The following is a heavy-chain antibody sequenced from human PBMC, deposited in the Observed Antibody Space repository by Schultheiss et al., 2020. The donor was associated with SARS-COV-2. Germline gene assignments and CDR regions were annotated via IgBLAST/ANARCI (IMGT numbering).Heavy chain of an antibody. D-gene: IGHD3-3*01. J-gene: IGHJ6*02. CDR3: ARDRISVTLFGVVKDGMDV. V-gene: IGHV1-69*13. Sequence: SVKVSCKASGYTFTSYGISWVRQAPGQGLEWMGGIIPIFGTANYAQKFQGRVTITADESTSTAYMELSSLRSEDTAVYYCARDRISVTLFGVVKDGMDVWGQGTTVTVSS. CDR2: IIPIFGTA. CDR1: GYTFTSYG.